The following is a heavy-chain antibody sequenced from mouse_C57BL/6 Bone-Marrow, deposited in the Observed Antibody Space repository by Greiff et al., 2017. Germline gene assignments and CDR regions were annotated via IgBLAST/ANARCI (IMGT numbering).Heavy chain of an antibody. Sequence: VQLQQSGPELVKPGASVKISCKASGYAFSSSWMNWVKQRPGKGLEWIGRIYPGDGDTNYNGKFKGKATLTADKSSSTAYMQLSSLTSEDSAVYFCASETTVGYFDYWGQGTTLTVSS. V-gene: IGHV1-82*01. CDR2: IYPGDGDT. D-gene: IGHD1-1*01. CDR3: ASETTVGYFDY. CDR1: GYAFSSSW. J-gene: IGHJ2*01.